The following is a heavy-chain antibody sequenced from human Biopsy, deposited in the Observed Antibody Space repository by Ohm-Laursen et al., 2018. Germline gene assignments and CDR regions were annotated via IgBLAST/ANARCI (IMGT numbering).Heavy chain of an antibody. V-gene: IGHV4-4*07. Sequence: GTLSLTCTVSGDSIRNYYWSWIRQAAGKGLEWIGRIYPGGGTIYNPSLKSRVTMSVDTSKDHFSLNLNSVTAADTAVYYCAGIVLGPTNDAFDIWGQGTMVTVSS. CDR2: IYPGGGT. D-gene: IGHD1-26*01. CDR1: GDSIRNYY. CDR3: AGIVLGPTNDAFDI. J-gene: IGHJ3*02.